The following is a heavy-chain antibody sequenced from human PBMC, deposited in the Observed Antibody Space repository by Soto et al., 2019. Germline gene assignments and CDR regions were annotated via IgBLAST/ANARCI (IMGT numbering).Heavy chain of an antibody. J-gene: IGHJ5*02. CDR2: FDPEDGET. CDR1: GYTLTELS. Sequence: ASVKVSCKVSGYTLTELSMDWVRQAPGKGLEWMGGFDPEDGETIYAQKFQGRVTMTEDTSTDTAYMELSSLRSEDTAVYYCATAPSSGWSRWFDPWGQGTLVTVSS. V-gene: IGHV1-24*01. CDR3: ATAPSSGWSRWFDP. D-gene: IGHD6-19*01.